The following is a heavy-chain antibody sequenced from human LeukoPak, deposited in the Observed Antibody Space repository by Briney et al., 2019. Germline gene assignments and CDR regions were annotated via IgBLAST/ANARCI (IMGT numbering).Heavy chain of an antibody. J-gene: IGHJ4*02. D-gene: IGHD5-12*01. V-gene: IGHV3-21*01. Sequence: GGSLRLSCAASGFTFSTYNMNWVRQAPGKGLEWVSSITSSSTYIFYADSVKGRFTISRDNSKNTLYLQMNSLRAEDTAVYYCARGPSGYHNTGGQGTLVTVSS. CDR3: ARGPSGYHNT. CDR1: GFTFSTYN. CDR2: ITSSSTYI.